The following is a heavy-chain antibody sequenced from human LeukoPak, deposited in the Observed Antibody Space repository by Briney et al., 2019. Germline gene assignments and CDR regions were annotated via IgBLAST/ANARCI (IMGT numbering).Heavy chain of an antibody. CDR1: GFTFSSYG. Sequence: GGSLRLSCAASGFTFSSYGMHWVRQAPGKGLEWVAVIAYDGSNKYYADSVKGRFAISRDKSKNTLHLQMNSLRAEDAAVYFCAREASSGLGAFDIWGQGTMVTVSS. CDR2: IAYDGSNK. V-gene: IGHV3-30*03. CDR3: AREASSGLGAFDI. J-gene: IGHJ3*02. D-gene: IGHD3-22*01.